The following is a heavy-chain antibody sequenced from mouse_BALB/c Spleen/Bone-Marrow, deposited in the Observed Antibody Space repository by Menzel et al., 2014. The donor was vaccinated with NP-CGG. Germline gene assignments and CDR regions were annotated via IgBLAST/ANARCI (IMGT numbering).Heavy chain of an antibody. CDR3: AKNQEAFDY. D-gene: IGHD3-2*02. CDR2: INSNGGIT. J-gene: IGHJ2*01. V-gene: IGHV5-6-3*01. CDR1: GFTFSNYG. Sequence: EVQLVESGGGLVQPGGSLKLSCAASGFTFSNYGMSWVRQTPDKRLELVATINSNGGITYYPDSVKGRFTISRDNAKNTLYLQMSSLKSEDTAMYYCAKNQEAFDYWGQGTTLPVSS.